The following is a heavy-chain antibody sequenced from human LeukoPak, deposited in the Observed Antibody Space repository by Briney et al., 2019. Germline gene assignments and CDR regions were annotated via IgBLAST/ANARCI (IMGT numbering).Heavy chain of an antibody. D-gene: IGHD5-24*01. CDR2: IWYDGSNK. CDR3: ARDDEDGWNWFDP. CDR1: GFTFSSHG. V-gene: IGHV3-33*01. J-gene: IGHJ5*02. Sequence: PGPSLRLSCAASGFTFSSHGMHWVRQAPGEGLEWVAVIWYDGSNKYYADSVKGRFTISRDNSKNTLYLQMNSLRAEDTAVYYCARDDEDGWNWFDPWGQGTLVTVSS.